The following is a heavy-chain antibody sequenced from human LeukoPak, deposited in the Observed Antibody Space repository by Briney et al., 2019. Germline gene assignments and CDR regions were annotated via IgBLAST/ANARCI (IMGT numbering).Heavy chain of an antibody. CDR2: IYSGGST. Sequence: GGSLRLSCAASGFTVSSNYMSWVRQAPGKGLEWVSVIYSGGSTYYADSVKGRFTISRDNSKNTLYLQMNSLRAEDTAVYYCARGRGNSYIYYYYYMDVWGKGTTVTVSS. J-gene: IGHJ6*03. CDR1: GFTVSSNY. D-gene: IGHD4-23*01. CDR3: ARGRGNSYIYYYYYMDV. V-gene: IGHV3-53*01.